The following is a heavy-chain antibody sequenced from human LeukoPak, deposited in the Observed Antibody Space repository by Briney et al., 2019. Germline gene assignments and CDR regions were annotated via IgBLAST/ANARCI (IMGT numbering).Heavy chain of an antibody. J-gene: IGHJ6*03. CDR2: IRSKAYGGTT. D-gene: IGHD2-2*01. CDR1: GFTFGDYA. Sequence: GGSLRLSCTASGFTFGDYAMSWFRQAPGKGLEWVGFIRSKAYGGTTEYAASVKGRFTISRDDSKSIAYLQMNSLKTEDTAVYYCTRDREYQLLYYYYYYMDVWGKGTTVTVSS. V-gene: IGHV3-49*03. CDR3: TRDREYQLLYYYYYYMDV.